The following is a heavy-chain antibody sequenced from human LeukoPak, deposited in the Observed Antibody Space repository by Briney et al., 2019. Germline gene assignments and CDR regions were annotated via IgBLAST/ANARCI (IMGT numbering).Heavy chain of an antibody. CDR2: ISAYNGNT. V-gene: IGHV1-18*01. J-gene: IGHJ4*02. D-gene: IGHD3-22*01. CDR1: GYTFTSYG. Sequence: ASVKVSCKASGYTFTSYGLSWVRQAPGQGVKWMGWISAYNGNTNYAQKLQGRVTITTDTSTSTAYMELRSLRSDDTAVYYCAREVGSSGFFDYWGQGTLVTVSS. CDR3: AREVGSSGFFDY.